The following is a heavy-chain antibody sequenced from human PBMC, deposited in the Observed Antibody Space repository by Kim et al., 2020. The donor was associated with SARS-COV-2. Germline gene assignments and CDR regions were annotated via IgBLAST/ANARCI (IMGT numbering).Heavy chain of an antibody. D-gene: IGHD1-7*01. CDR2: ISSSSSYT. V-gene: IGHV3-11*06. CDR1: GFTFSDYY. J-gene: IGHJ6*02. Sequence: GGSLRLSCAASGFTFSDYYMSWIRQAPGKGLEWVSYISSSSSYTNYADSVKGRFTISRDNAKNSLYLQMNSLRAEDTAVYYCARDPGIKGGTTDYYGMDVWGQGTTVTVSS. CDR3: ARDPGIKGGTTDYYGMDV.